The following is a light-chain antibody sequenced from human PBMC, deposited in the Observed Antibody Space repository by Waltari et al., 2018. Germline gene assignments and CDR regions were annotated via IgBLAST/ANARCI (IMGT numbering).Light chain of an antibody. Sequence: QSVLTQPPSVSGAPGQRVTISCTGSRSTLGAGYDVHWYHHLPGKAPKLLIYGNNNRPSGVPDRFSGSKSGTSASLAITGLRAEDEADYYCQSYDTDVSGSSVVFGGGTKLTVL. J-gene: IGLJ2*01. V-gene: IGLV1-40*01. CDR2: GNN. CDR1: RSTLGAGYD. CDR3: QSYDTDVSGSSVV.